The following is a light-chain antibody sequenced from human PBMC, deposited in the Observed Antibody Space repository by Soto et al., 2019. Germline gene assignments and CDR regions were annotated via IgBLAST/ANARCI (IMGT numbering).Light chain of an antibody. CDR2: DAS. Sequence: EIVLTQSPCTLSLSPGERATLSCRASQSVSSSYLASYQQKPRQTPRLLLYDASNRATGIPARFSGSGSATAFTPPTSSREPEDFAVYYCQQRSNWPPITFGQGTRLEIK. CDR1: QSVSSSY. J-gene: IGKJ5*01. CDR3: QQRSNWPPIT. V-gene: IGKV3D-20*02.